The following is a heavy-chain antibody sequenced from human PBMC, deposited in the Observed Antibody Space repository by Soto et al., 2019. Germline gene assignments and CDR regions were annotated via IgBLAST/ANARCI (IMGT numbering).Heavy chain of an antibody. J-gene: IGHJ4*02. CDR2: IYYSEST. D-gene: IGHD3-22*01. Sequence: QVQLQESGPGLVKPSQTLSLTCTVSGGSISSGGYYWSWIRQHPGQGLEWIGYIYYSESTYYNPSLKSRVTISVDTSKNQFSLKLSSVTAADTAVYYCARDVGPVNYYDSSGYSDYWGQGTLVTVSS. V-gene: IGHV4-31*03. CDR3: ARDVGPVNYYDSSGYSDY. CDR1: GGSISSGGYY.